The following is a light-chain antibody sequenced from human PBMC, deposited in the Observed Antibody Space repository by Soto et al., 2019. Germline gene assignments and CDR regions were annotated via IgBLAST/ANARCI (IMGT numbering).Light chain of an antibody. CDR3: AARDDTLNGAV. Sequence: QSVLTQPASVSGYPGQAITISCTGTSSDVGGYIYVSWYQQHPGKAPKLMIYSSNQRPSGVPDRFSGSKSGTSASLAISGLQSEDEADYYCAARDDTLNGAVFGGGTQLTVL. J-gene: IGLJ3*02. CDR1: SSDVGGYIY. V-gene: IGLV2-14*01. CDR2: SSN.